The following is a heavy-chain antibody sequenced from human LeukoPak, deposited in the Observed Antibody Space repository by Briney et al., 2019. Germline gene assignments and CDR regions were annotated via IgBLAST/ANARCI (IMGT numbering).Heavy chain of an antibody. CDR1: GFTFSTFA. V-gene: IGHV3-21*01. CDR2: ISPSGGEI. D-gene: IGHD3-10*02. J-gene: IGHJ6*04. Sequence: PGGSPRLSCAASGFTFSTFAMIWVRQPPGKGLEGVSSISPSGGEIHYADSVKGRFTISRDNAKNSLYLQMNSLRAEDTAVYYCAELGITMIGGVWGKGTTVTISS. CDR3: AELGITMIGGV.